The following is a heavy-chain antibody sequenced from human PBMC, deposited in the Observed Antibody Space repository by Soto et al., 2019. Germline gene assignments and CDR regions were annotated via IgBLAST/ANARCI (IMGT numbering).Heavy chain of an antibody. J-gene: IGHJ4*02. CDR1: GGSISSGGYS. D-gene: IGHD2-8*02. CDR2: IYHSGNT. V-gene: IGHV4-30-2*01. CDR3: ARDKITGLFEY. Sequence: SETLSLTCAVSGGSISSGGYSWSWTRQPPGKGLEWIGYIYHSGNTYYNPSLKSRVTISVDRSKNQFSLKLTSVTAADTAVYYCARDKITGLFEYWGQGTLVTASS.